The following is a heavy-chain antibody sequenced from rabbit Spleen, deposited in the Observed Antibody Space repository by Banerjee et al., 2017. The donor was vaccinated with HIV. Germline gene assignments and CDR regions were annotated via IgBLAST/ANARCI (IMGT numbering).Heavy chain of an antibody. CDR1: GVSLNDKDV. CDR2: INIVTGKT. J-gene: IGHJ6*01. Sequence: EQLEESGGGLVKPEGSLTLTCKASGVSLNDKDVMCWVRQAPGKGLEWIACINIVTGKTVYASWAKGRFTISKPSSTTVTLQMTSLTAADTATYFCARDTSSSFSSYGMDLWGPGTLVTVS. CDR3: ARDTSSSFSSYGMDL. V-gene: IGHV1S45*01. D-gene: IGHD1-1*01.